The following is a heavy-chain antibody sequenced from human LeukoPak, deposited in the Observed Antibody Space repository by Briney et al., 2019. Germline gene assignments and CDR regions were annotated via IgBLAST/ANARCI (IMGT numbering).Heavy chain of an antibody. CDR3: ARSGDYGESFDS. CDR1: GFTFSSYS. CDR2: IRSRSSSI. D-gene: IGHD4-17*01. Sequence: SGGSLRLSCAASGFTFSSYSMNWVRQAPGKGLEWVSSIRSRSSSIYYADSVKGRFTISRDNAKSSLYLQVNSLRAEDTALYYCARSGDYGESFDSWGQGALVTVSS. V-gene: IGHV3-21*04. J-gene: IGHJ4*02.